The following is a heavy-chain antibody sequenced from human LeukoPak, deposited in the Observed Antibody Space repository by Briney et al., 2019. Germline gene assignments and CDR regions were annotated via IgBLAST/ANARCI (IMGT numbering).Heavy chain of an antibody. Sequence: ASVRVSCKASGYTFTSYGISRVRQAPGQGLEWMGWISAYNGNTNYAQKLQGRVTMTRDTSTSTVYMELSSLRSEDTAVYYCARGSGAPYYYDSSGYPDYWGQGTLVTVSS. CDR2: ISAYNGNT. CDR3: ARGSGAPYYYDSSGYPDY. V-gene: IGHV1-18*01. J-gene: IGHJ4*02. CDR1: GYTFTSYG. D-gene: IGHD3-22*01.